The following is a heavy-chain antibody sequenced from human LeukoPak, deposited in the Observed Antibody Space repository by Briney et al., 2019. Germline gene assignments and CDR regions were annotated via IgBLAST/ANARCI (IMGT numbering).Heavy chain of an antibody. CDR1: GGSISSYY. CDR2: IYYSGST. J-gene: IGHJ4*02. V-gene: IGHV4-59*01. Sequence: SETLSLTCTVSGGSISSYYWSWIRQPPGKGLEWIGYIYYSGSTNYNPSLKSRVTISVDTSKNQFSLKLSSVTAADTAVYYCARAGSMFGVVVFDYWGQGTLVTVSS. CDR3: ARAGSMFGVVVFDY. D-gene: IGHD3-3*01.